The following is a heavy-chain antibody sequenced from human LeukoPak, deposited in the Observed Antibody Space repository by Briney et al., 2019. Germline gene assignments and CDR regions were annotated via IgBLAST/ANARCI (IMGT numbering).Heavy chain of an antibody. CDR3: ASRHDFWSGYYTGNPPPHYYYGMDV. D-gene: IGHD3-3*01. CDR2: INHSGST. CDR1: GGSFSGYY. Sequence: PSETLSLTCAVYGGSFSGYYWSWIRQPPGKGLEWIGEINHSGSTNYNPSLKSRVTISVDTSKNQFSLKLSSVTAADTAVYYCASRHDFWSGYYTGNPPPHYYYGMDVWGQGTTVTVSS. V-gene: IGHV4-34*01. J-gene: IGHJ6*02.